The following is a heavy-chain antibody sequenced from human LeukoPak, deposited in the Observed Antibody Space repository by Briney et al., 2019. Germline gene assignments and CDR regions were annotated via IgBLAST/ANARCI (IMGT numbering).Heavy chain of an antibody. Sequence: PSETLSLTCTVSGYSISSGYYWGWIRQPPGKGLEWIGSIYHSGSTYYNPSLKSRVTISVDTSKNQFSLKLSSVTAADTAVYYCARENYSSSWYGGGLSYWGQGTLVTVSS. V-gene: IGHV4-38-2*02. CDR2: IYHSGST. D-gene: IGHD6-13*01. CDR3: ARENYSSSWYGGGLSY. J-gene: IGHJ4*02. CDR1: GYSISSGYY.